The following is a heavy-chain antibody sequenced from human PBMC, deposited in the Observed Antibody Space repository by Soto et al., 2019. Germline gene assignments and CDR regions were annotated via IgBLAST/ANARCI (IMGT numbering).Heavy chain of an antibody. D-gene: IGHD6-13*01. V-gene: IGHV1-2*04. Sequence: EQLEQSGAEVRSPGASVKVSCKASGFTFTDHHIHWVRQAPGQGLEWVGWINPNTGDAKFAQKFRGWVTMTTDTSIDTAYLESSSLTSDATAIHFCARDAAVADGHHGMDVWGRGTSLTVSS. CDR3: ARDAAVADGHHGMDV. CDR1: GFTFTDHH. J-gene: IGHJ6*02. CDR2: INPNTGDA.